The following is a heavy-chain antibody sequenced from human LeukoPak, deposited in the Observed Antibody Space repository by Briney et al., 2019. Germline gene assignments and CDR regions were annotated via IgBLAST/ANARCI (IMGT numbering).Heavy chain of an antibody. CDR2: IYYSGST. Sequence: SETLFLTCTVSGGSISSYYWSWIRQPPGKGLEWIGYIYYSGSTNYNPSLKSRVTISVDTSKNQFSLKLSSVTAADTAVYYCARTLWSGEFNNWFDPWGQGTLVTVSS. D-gene: IGHD3-10*01. V-gene: IGHV4-59*01. CDR3: ARTLWSGEFNNWFDP. J-gene: IGHJ5*02. CDR1: GGSISSYY.